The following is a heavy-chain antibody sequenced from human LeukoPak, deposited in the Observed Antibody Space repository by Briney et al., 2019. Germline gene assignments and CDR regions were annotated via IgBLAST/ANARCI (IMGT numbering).Heavy chain of an antibody. CDR3: AKDRHHSSPVDYYYYYGMDV. V-gene: IGHV3-33*06. CDR2: IWYDGSNK. D-gene: IGHD6-13*01. Sequence: GRSLRLSCAASGFTFSSYGMHWVRQAPGKGLEWVAVIWYDGSNKYCADSVKGRFTISRDNSKNTLYLQMNSLRAEDTAVYYCAKDRHHSSPVDYYYYYGMDVWGQGTTVTVSS. CDR1: GFTFSSYG. J-gene: IGHJ6*02.